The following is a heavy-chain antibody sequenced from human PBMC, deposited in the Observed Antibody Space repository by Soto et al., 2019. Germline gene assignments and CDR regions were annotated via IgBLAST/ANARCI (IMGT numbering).Heavy chain of an antibody. Sequence: GGSLRLSCAASGFTFSTYSMNWVRQAPGKGLEWVSSISSSGSYVYYADSLKGRFTISRDNAKNSLYLQMSTLRAEDTAVYYCARVIPVAGPNYFDPWGQGTLVTVSS. CDR1: GFTFSTYS. J-gene: IGHJ5*02. D-gene: IGHD6-19*01. CDR2: ISSSGSYV. CDR3: ARVIPVAGPNYFDP. V-gene: IGHV3-21*01.